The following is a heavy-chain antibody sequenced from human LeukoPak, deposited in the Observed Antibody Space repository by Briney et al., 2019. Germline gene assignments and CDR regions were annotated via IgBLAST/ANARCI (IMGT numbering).Heavy chain of an antibody. CDR2: IYYSGST. J-gene: IGHJ4*02. CDR3: ARDSTTTVTTFVD. Sequence: PSETLSLTCTVSGGSISSGGYYWSWIRQHPGKGLEWIGYIYYSGSTYYNPSLKSRVTISVDTSKNQFSLKLSSVTAADTAVYYCARDSTTTVTTFVDWGQGTLVTVSS. CDR1: GGSISSGGYY. D-gene: IGHD4-17*01. V-gene: IGHV4-31*03.